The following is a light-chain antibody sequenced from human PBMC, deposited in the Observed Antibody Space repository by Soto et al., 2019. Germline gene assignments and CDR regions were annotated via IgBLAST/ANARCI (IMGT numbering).Light chain of an antibody. CDR3: CSYAGSSTFVV. Sequence: QSALTQPASVSGSPGQSITISCTGTSSDVGSYNLVSWYQQHPGKAPKLMIYEGSKRPSGVSHRFSGSKSGNTASLTISGLQAEDEGDYYCCSYAGSSTFVVFGGGTKLTVL. V-gene: IGLV2-23*01. CDR2: EGS. CDR1: SSDVGSYNL. J-gene: IGLJ2*01.